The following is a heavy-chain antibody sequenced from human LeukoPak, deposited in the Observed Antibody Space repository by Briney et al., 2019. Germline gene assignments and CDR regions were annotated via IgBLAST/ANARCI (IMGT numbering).Heavy chain of an antibody. CDR1: GFTFSSYA. D-gene: IGHD2-2*01. V-gene: IGHV3-23*01. CDR2: ISASGGST. CDR3: AKGLVPAAIRVVDY. J-gene: IGHJ4*02. Sequence: PGGSLRLSCAGSGFTFSSYAMSWVRQAPGKGLEWVSAISASGGSTYYADSMKGRFTISRDNSQNTLYLQVNSLRAEDTAVYYCAKGLVPAAIRVVDYWGQGTLVTVSS.